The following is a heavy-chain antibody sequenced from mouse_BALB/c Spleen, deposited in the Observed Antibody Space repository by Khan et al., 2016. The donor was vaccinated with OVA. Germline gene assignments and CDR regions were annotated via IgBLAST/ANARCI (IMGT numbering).Heavy chain of an antibody. CDR2: IDPSDSET. CDR3: ARREKYGYDPSWFAY. CDR1: GYTFTSYW. J-gene: IGHJ3*01. V-gene: IGHV1-61*01. Sequence: QVQLKQSGAELVRPGASVKLSCKASGYTFTSYWMNWVKQRPGQGLEWIGMIDPSDSETHYNQMFKDKATLTVDKFSRTAYMQLSSLTSEDSAVYYCARREKYGYDPSWFAYWCQGTLVTVSA. D-gene: IGHD2-2*01.